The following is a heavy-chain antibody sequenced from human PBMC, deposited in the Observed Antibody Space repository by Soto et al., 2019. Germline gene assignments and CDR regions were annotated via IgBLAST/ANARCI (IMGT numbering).Heavy chain of an antibody. V-gene: IGHV3-11*01. CDR1: GFTFSDYY. J-gene: IGHJ4*02. CDR2: VSGYGKLI. Sequence: QVQLVESGGDLVNTGGSLRLACAASGFTFSDYYMSWVRQAPGNGLGWVSDVSGYGKLIYYPVSVKGRFTVSRDNAKNSVYLHMNSLRVEDTALYLCAKMSREIEYDPVFSWGQGTLVTVSS. D-gene: IGHD1-1*01. CDR3: AKMSREIEYDPVFS.